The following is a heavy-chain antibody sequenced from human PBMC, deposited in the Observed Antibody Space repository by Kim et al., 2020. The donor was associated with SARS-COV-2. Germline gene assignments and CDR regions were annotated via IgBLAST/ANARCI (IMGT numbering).Heavy chain of an antibody. J-gene: IGHJ6*03. V-gene: IGHV4-59*01. Sequence: SETLSLTCTVSGGSISSYYWSWIRQPPGKGLEWIGYIYYSGSTNYNPSLKSRVTISVDTSKNQFSLKLSSVTAADTAVYYCARGRGYRTVLGYYYYMDVWGKGTTVTVSS. CDR3: ARGRGYRTVLGYYYYMDV. CDR1: GGSISSYY. D-gene: IGHD5-12*01. CDR2: IYYSGST.